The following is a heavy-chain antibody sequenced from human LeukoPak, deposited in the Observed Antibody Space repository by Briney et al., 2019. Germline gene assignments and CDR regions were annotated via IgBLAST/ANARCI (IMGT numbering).Heavy chain of an antibody. D-gene: IGHD1-26*01. V-gene: IGHV3-7*04. Sequence: PGGSLRLSCAASGSTFSSYWMSWVRQAPGKGLEWVANIKQDGREKYYVDSVKGRFTISRDNAKNSLYLQMNNLRAEDTAVYYCAREVGATNAFDIWGQGTMVTVSS. CDR2: IKQDGREK. CDR1: GSTFSSYW. J-gene: IGHJ3*02. CDR3: AREVGATNAFDI.